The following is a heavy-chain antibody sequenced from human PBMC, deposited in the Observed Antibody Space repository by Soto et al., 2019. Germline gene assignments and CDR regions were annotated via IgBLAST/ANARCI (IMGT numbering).Heavy chain of an antibody. CDR2: ISYDGSNK. Sequence: GGSLRLSCAASGFTFSSYAMHWVRQAPGKGLEWVAVISYDGSNKNHADTVKGRFTISRDNSKNTLYLQMNSLRAGDTAVYYCARAIDYDILTGYPAPPDYWGQGTLVTVSS. D-gene: IGHD3-9*01. V-gene: IGHV3-30-3*01. CDR1: GFTFSSYA. CDR3: ARAIDYDILTGYPAPPDY. J-gene: IGHJ4*02.